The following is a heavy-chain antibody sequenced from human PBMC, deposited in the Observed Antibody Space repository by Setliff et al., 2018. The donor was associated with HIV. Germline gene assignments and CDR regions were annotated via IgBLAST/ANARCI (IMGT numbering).Heavy chain of an antibody. CDR2: IDYSGSR. V-gene: IGHV4-59*12. J-gene: IGHJ4*02. D-gene: IGHD3-16*01. CDR3: ARGLPDSVAFDY. Sequence: SETLSLTCTVSGGSISSYYWSWIRQPPGMGLEWIGYIDYSGSRTYNSALKSRVSMSVDTSKSQFSLNVTSVTAADTAVYYCARGLPDSVAFDYWGQGTLVTVSS. CDR1: GGSISSYY.